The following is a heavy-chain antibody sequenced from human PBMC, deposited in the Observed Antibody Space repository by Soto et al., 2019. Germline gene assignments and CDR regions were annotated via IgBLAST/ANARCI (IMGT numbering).Heavy chain of an antibody. D-gene: IGHD3-3*01. CDR1: GFSFSTYS. V-gene: IGHV3-21*04. Sequence: PGGSLRLSCEASGFSFSTYSVHWVRQAPGKGLEWVSSSGRRNDIYYAESVRGRFTISRDDSKNTLYLHMSSLRVKDTAIYYCAKRQSFDFWSGYLPFFDYWGQGTPVTVSS. CDR3: AKRQSFDFWSGYLPFFDY. J-gene: IGHJ4*02. CDR2: SGRRNDI.